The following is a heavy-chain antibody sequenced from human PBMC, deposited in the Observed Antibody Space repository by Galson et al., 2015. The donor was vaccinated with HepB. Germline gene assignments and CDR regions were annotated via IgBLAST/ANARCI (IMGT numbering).Heavy chain of an antibody. Sequence: LSLTCTVSGGSISSGGYYWSWIRQHPGKGLEWTGYIYYSGSTYYNPSLKSRVTISVDTSKNQFSLKLSSVTAADTAVYYCARGARAGYYYYMDVWGKGTTVTVSS. CDR1: GGSISSGGYY. J-gene: IGHJ6*03. CDR2: IYYSGST. V-gene: IGHV4-31*03. CDR3: ARGARAGYYYYMDV.